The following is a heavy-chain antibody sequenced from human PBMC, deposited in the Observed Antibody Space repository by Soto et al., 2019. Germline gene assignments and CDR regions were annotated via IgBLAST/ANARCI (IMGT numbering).Heavy chain of an antibody. D-gene: IGHD1-7*01. CDR1: GSTLTDYG. V-gene: IGHV1-18*04. CDR2: ISGYNGNR. Sequence: QLQLVQSGTEVKKVGASVKVSCQVAGSTLTDYGFTWVRQAPGQGLEWVGWISGYNGNRDYAEKFHGRVTMTTDTSTTTVYMELTSLRSDDTAVYFCTRDARRTISDSYFDSWGQGTLVIVSS. CDR3: TRDARRTISDSYFDS. J-gene: IGHJ4*02.